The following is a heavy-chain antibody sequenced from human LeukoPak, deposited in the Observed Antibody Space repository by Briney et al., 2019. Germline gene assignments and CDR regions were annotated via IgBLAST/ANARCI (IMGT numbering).Heavy chain of an antibody. CDR3: ASSPPPYCSSTSCYELDY. CDR1: GGTFSSYA. J-gene: IGHJ4*02. D-gene: IGHD2-2*01. V-gene: IGHV1-69*05. CDR2: IIPIFGTA. Sequence: SVKVSCKASGGTFSSYAISWVRQAPGQGLEWMGRIIPIFGTANYAQKFQGRVTITTDESTSTAYMELNSLRSEDTAVYYCASSPPPYCSSTSCYELDYWGQGTLVTVSS.